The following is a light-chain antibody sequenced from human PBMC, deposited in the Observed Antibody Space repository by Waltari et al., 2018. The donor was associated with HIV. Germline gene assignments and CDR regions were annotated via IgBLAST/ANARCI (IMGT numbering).Light chain of an antibody. CDR1: HSISSY. V-gene: IGKV3-11*01. J-gene: IGKJ3*01. CDR2: DAS. Sequence: VLTQSPVTLSFAPGESATLSCRASHSISSYLSWFQQRPGQGPRLLIYDASKRATGSPATFSGSGSATDFTLTITSLEAEDFAVYYCQQRNNWPLITFGPGTTVDV. CDR3: QQRNNWPLIT.